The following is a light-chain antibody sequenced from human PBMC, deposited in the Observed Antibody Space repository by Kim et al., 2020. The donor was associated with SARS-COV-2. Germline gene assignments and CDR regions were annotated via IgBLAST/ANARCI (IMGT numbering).Light chain of an antibody. CDR1: SSNIGSKY. Sequence: GKRVTISCSGSSSNIGSKYVYWYQQLPGTAPKLLIYRNNQRPSGVPDRFSGSKSGTSASLAISGLRSEDEADYYCAAWDDSLSGVVFGGGTKLTVL. V-gene: IGLV1-47*01. J-gene: IGLJ2*01. CDR2: RNN. CDR3: AAWDDSLSGVV.